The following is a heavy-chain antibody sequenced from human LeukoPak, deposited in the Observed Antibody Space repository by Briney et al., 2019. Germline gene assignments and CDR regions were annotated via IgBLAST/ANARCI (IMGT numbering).Heavy chain of an antibody. D-gene: IGHD6-13*01. CDR1: GYRFTSYW. J-gene: IGHJ5*02. CDR3: ARHIAAAGTSYWFDP. CDR2: IYPADSDT. Sequence: GESLKISCKGSGYRFTSYWIGWVRQMPGKGLEWMGIIYPADSDTRYSPSFQGQVTISADKSISTAYLQWSSLEASDTAMYYCARHIAAAGTSYWFDPWGQGTLVTVSS. V-gene: IGHV5-51*01.